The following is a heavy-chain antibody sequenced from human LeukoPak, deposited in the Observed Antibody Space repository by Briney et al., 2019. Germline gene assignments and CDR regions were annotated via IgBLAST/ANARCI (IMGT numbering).Heavy chain of an antibody. V-gene: IGHV1-2*02. CDR1: GYTFTGYY. CDR3: AREGGVAAAGTPFDY. D-gene: IGHD6-13*01. J-gene: IGHJ4*02. Sequence: VASVKVSCKASGYTFTGYYMHWVRQAPGQGLEWMGWINPNSGGTNYAQKFQGRVTMTRDTSISTAYMELSRLRSDDTAVYYCAREGGVAAAGTPFDYWGQGTLVTVSS. CDR2: INPNSGGT.